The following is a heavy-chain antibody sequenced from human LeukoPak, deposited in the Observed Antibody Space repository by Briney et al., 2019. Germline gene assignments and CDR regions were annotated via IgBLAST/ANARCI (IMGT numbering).Heavy chain of an antibody. D-gene: IGHD7-27*01. V-gene: IGHV1-24*01. CDR2: FDPEDGET. CDR1: GYTLTELS. CDR3: ATELLGNLAFDI. Sequence: ASVKVSCKVSGYTLTELSMHWVRQAPGKGLEWMGGFDPEDGETIYAQKFQGRVTMTEDTSTDTAYMEPSSLRSEDTAVYYCATELLGNLAFDIWGQGTMVTVSS. J-gene: IGHJ3*02.